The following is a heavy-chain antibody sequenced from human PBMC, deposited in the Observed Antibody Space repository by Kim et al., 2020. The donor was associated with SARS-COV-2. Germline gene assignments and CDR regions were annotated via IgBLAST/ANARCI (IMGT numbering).Heavy chain of an antibody. V-gene: IGHV3-23*03. D-gene: IGHD1-20*01. CDR2: IHSSGSGT. CDR1: GFTFRRNG. CDR3: ARDGSNWPDY. Sequence: GGSLRLSCAASGFTFRRNGMNWVRQAPGKGLEWVSFIHSSGSGTYYADSVKGRFTISRDNSKNTLYLQMNDLRAEDTAVYYCARDGSNWPDYWGQGTLVTVSS. J-gene: IGHJ4*02.